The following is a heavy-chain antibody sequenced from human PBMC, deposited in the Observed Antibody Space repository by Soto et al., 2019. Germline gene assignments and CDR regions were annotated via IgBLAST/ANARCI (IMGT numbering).Heavy chain of an antibody. V-gene: IGHV3-23*01. Sequence: GWSLRLSCAASGFIFGSYALSWVRQTPGKGLEWVSTISGSDGKTFYADSVKGRFSISRDTSQSTLYLQMNSLRADDTAMYYCARWSYLDYWGQGTRVTASS. CDR1: GFIFGSYA. J-gene: IGHJ4*02. D-gene: IGHD3-3*01. CDR3: ARWSYLDY. CDR2: ISGSDGKT.